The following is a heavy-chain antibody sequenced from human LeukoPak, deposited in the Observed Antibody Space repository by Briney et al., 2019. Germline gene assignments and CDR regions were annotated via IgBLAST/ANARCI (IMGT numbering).Heavy chain of an antibody. J-gene: IGHJ5*02. D-gene: IGHD5-18*01. Sequence: SQTLSLTCAISGDSVSSNSSAWNSIRQSPSRGLEWLGRTYYRSKWYNDYAVSVKGRITINPDTSKNHFSLQLNSVTPEDTAIYYCARIGYSYGGPWGQGTLVTVSS. V-gene: IGHV6-1*01. CDR1: GDSVSSNSSA. CDR2: TYYRSKWYN. CDR3: ARIGYSYGGP.